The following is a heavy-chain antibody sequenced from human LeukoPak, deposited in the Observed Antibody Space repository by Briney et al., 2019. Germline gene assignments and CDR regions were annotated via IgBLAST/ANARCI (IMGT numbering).Heavy chain of an antibody. V-gene: IGHV1-69*06. CDR3: ARADDRSGSYYILGFDS. J-gene: IGHJ5*01. D-gene: IGHD3-22*01. CDR2: LIPFFNTT. CDR1: RGTFHHYA. Sequence: ASVKASCKASRGTFHHYAVSWVRQAPGQGLEWMGKLIPFFNTTHYAQKFQRRATITADKSTTTAYMELSGLRSEDTAVYYCARADDRSGSYYILGFDSWGQGALVTVSS.